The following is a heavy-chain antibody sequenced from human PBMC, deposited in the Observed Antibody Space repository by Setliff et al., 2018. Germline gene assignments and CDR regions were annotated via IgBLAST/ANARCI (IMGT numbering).Heavy chain of an antibody. CDR3: ARDSLTTLRRRSFDI. V-gene: IGHV1-18*01. J-gene: IGHJ3*02. Sequence: ASVKVSCKPSGYTFTSYGISWVRQAPGQGLEWMGWISPYNGDTEYAQKFQGWVTMTRDTSISTAYMELSRLRSDDTAVYYCARDSLTTLRRRSFDIWGQGTMVTVSS. CDR2: ISPYNGDT. CDR1: GYTFTSYG. D-gene: IGHD1-1*01.